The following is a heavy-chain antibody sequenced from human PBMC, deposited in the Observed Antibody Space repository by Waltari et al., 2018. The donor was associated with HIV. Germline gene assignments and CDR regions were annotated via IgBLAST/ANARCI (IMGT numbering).Heavy chain of an antibody. CDR2: ISYDGNNK. Sequence: QVQLVESGGGVVQPGRSLRLSCAAHGFPFRNSGMHWVRQAPGKGLGWVAVISYDGNNKNYADSVKGRFTISRDNSKNTLYLQMNSLRADDTALYYCVKDRGTFTMINEYWGQGTLVTVSS. CDR3: VKDRGTFTMINEY. CDR1: GFPFRNSG. D-gene: IGHD3-22*01. V-gene: IGHV3-30*18. J-gene: IGHJ4*02.